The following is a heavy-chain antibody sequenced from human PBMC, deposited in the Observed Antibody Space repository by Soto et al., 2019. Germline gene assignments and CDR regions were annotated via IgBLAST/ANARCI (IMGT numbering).Heavy chain of an antibody. Sequence: EVSMLDSGGGLVQPGGSLRVSCVVSRFTFDNYVLSWVRQAPGKGLEWVSSISDSGGSTYYADSVKGRFTISRDNSKYTLHLQMNSLRAEDTAVYYCTKGWLDYWGQGSLVSVSS. CDR2: ISDSGGST. D-gene: IGHD2-15*01. CDR1: RFTFDNYV. J-gene: IGHJ4*02. CDR3: TKGWLDY. V-gene: IGHV3-23*01.